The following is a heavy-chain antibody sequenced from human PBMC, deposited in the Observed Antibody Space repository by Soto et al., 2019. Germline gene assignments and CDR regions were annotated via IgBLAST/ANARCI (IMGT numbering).Heavy chain of an antibody. Sequence: GGSLRLSCAASGFTFSSYSMNWVRQAPGKGLEWVSYISSSSTIYYADSVKGRFTISRDNAKNSLYLQMNSLRDEDTAVYYCARGSTLSSGSGENDYWGQGTLVTVSS. CDR3: ARGSTLSSGSGENDY. J-gene: IGHJ4*02. CDR1: GFTFSSYS. D-gene: IGHD3-10*01. V-gene: IGHV3-48*02. CDR2: ISSSSTI.